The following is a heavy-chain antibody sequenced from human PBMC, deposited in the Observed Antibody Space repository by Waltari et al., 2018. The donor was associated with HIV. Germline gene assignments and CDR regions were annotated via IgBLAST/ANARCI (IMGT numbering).Heavy chain of an antibody. CDR2: VNPNSGDT. CDR1: FTDYY. V-gene: IGHV1-2*02. J-gene: IGHJ3*02. CDR3: ARQMTFYDAFDI. Sequence: FTDYYIHWVRQAPGQGLEWMGWVNPNSGDTNFAQKFQGRVTMTRDASINTVHMELSRLRSDDTTVYYCARQMTFYDAFDIWGQGTLVTVSA.